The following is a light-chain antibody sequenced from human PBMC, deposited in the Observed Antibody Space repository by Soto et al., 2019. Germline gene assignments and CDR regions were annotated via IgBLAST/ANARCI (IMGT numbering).Light chain of an antibody. V-gene: IGKV3-20*01. Sequence: EMVWTQSPGIMSLSPGERVTLCCRASQSVGGSELDWHQQRPGQAPRLLIYDLSSRATGIPDRFSGSASGTDFNLTISRLEHADVEVYYCQQYGSPPTNFGQRTTLEIK. J-gene: IGKJ2*01. CDR1: QSVGGSE. CDR2: DLS. CDR3: QQYGSPPTN.